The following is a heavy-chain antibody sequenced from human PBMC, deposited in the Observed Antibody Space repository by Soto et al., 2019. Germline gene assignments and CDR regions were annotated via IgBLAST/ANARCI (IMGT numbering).Heavy chain of an antibody. D-gene: IGHD2-2*01. CDR3: PRVVPAAEAWLGP. CDR2: ISLYSDGT. V-gene: IGHV1-18*01. Sequence: ASVKVSCKPSGYTFSNYGITWVRQAPGQPLEWLGWISLYSDGTNYAKKFQGRVSMTTDTSTTTAYMELRSLRSDDTAVYYCPRVVPAAEAWLGPLGQGTLVTVSS. J-gene: IGHJ5*02. CDR1: GYTFSNYG.